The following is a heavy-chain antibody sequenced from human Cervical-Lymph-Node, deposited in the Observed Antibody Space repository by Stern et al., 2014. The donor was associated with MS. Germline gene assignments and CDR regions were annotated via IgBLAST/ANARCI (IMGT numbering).Heavy chain of an antibody. CDR3: ARGWSYDILTAYSY. D-gene: IGHD3-9*01. V-gene: IGHV1-69*01. J-gene: IGHJ4*02. Sequence: VQLEESGAEVKKPGSSVKVSCKASGGTFSNYAINWVRQAPGQGLEWMGGIVPIFGRANYAQKFQGRVTITADDSTSTAYMELSSLRSEDTAVYFCARGWSYDILTAYSYWGQGTLVTVSS. CDR1: GGTFSNYA. CDR2: IVPIFGRA.